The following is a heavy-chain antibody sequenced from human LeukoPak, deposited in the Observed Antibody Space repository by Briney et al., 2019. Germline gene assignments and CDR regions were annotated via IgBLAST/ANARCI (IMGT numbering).Heavy chain of an antibody. CDR3: AKDEVGSRSGCFPDPSLDY. J-gene: IGHJ4*02. V-gene: IGHV3-30*18. CDR1: GFTFSSYG. CDR2: ISYDGSNK. Sequence: PGGSLRLSCAASGFTFSSYGMHWVRQAPGKGLEWVAVISYDGSNKYYADSVKGRFTISRDNSKNTLYLQMNSLRAEDTAVYYCAKDEVGSRSGCFPDPSLDYWGQGTLVTVSS. D-gene: IGHD6-19*01.